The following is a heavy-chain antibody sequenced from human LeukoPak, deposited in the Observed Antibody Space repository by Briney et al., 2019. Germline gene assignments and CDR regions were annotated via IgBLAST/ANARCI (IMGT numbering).Heavy chain of an antibody. Sequence: PGGSLRLSCAASGFTFSSYSMNWVRQAPGKGLERVSSISSSSSYIYYADSVKGRFTISRDNAKNSLYLQMNSLRAEDTAVYYCARASYCGGDCYPKYYFDYWGQGTLVTVSS. CDR3: ARASYCGGDCYPKYYFDY. D-gene: IGHD2-21*02. V-gene: IGHV3-21*01. CDR1: GFTFSSYS. J-gene: IGHJ4*02. CDR2: ISSSSSYI.